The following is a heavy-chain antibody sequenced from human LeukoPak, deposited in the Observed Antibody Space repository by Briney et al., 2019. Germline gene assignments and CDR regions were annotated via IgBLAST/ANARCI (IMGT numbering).Heavy chain of an antibody. V-gene: IGHV3-33*06. D-gene: IGHD5-18*01. J-gene: IGHJ4*02. Sequence: GRSLRLSCAASGFTFSSYGMHWVRQAPGKGLEWVAVIWYDGSNKYYADSMKGRFTISRDNSKNTLYLQMNSLRAEDTAVYYCAKDRSRDRGYSYGYLDYWGQGTLVTVSS. CDR3: AKDRSRDRGYSYGYLDY. CDR1: GFTFSSYG. CDR2: IWYDGSNK.